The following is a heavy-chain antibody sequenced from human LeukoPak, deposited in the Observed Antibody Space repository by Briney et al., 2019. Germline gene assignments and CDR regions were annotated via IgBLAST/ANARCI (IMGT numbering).Heavy chain of an antibody. V-gene: IGHV4-30-4*02. J-gene: IGHJ4*02. Sequence: SETLSLTCTVSGGSISGSNYYWGWIRQPPGKGLEWIGYIYYSGSTYYNPSLKSRVTISVDTSKNQFSLKLSSVTAADTAVYYCARVGMGGLEIDYWGQGTLVTVSS. CDR3: ARVGMGGLEIDY. CDR2: IYYSGST. D-gene: IGHD1-26*01. CDR1: GGSISGSNYY.